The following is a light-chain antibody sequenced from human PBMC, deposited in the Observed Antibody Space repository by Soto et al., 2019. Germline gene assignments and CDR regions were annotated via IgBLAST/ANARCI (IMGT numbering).Light chain of an antibody. CDR2: EVI. J-gene: IGLJ2*01. V-gene: IGLV2-8*01. CDR3: SSYGGSNTVV. CDR1: SSDVGGYNY. Sequence: QSVLTQPPSASGSPGQSVTISCTGRSSDVGGYNYVSWYQQHPVKAPKLMIYEVIQRPSGVPDRLSGSKSGNTASLTVSGIQAEYEADYYCSSYGGSNTVVFGGGTKLTVL.